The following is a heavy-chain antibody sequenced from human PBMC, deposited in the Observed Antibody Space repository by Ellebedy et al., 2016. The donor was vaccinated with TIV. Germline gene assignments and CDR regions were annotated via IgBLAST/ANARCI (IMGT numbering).Heavy chain of an antibody. D-gene: IGHD3-10*01. CDR1: AFTFSTFS. Sequence: GESLKISCAASAFTFSTFSMSWVRQAPGKGLEWVSAITGIGTSTYYADSVKGRFTISRDNSKNTLFLQMNSLRAVDTAVYYCVRLGDPDGSGTYSLLDYWGQGTLVTVSS. J-gene: IGHJ4*02. V-gene: IGHV3-23*01. CDR2: ITGIGTST. CDR3: VRLGDPDGSGTYSLLDY.